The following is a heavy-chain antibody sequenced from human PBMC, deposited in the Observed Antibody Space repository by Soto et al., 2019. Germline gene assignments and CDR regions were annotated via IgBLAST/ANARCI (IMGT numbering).Heavy chain of an antibody. CDR2: ISAYNGNT. D-gene: IGHD6-13*01. CDR3: ARALSAAGTEYFDY. CDR1: GYTFTIYG. J-gene: IGHJ4*02. V-gene: IGHV1-18*01. Sequence: GASVKVSCKASGYTFTIYGISWVRQAPGQGLEWMGWISAYNGNTNYAQKLQGRVTMTTDTSTSTAYMELRSLRSDDTAVYYCARALSAAGTEYFDYWGQGTLVTVSS.